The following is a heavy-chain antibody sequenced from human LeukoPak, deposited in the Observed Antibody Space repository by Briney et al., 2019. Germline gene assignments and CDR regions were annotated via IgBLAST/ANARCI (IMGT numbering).Heavy chain of an antibody. J-gene: IGHJ4*02. D-gene: IGHD6-19*01. CDR2: IKQDGSEK. Sequence: PGGSLRLSCAASGLAFTNSWMSWVRQTPGEGVEWVANIKQDGSEKYYVDSVKGRFTISRDNAKNSLYLQMNSLTAEDTALYYCARLSTAVAGGDYWGQGTLVTVSS. CDR3: ARLSTAVAGGDY. V-gene: IGHV3-7*01. CDR1: GLAFTNSW.